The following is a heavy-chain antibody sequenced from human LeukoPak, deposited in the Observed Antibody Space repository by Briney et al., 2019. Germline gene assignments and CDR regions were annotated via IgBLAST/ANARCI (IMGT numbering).Heavy chain of an antibody. D-gene: IGHD3-22*01. CDR2: IYHSGST. CDR3: ARWVGATYYYDSSGHKPLDY. Sequence: SETLSLTCTVSGYSISSGYYWGWIRQPPGKWLEWIGSIYHSGSTYYNPSLKSRVTISVDTSKNQFSLKLSSVTAADTAVYYCARWVGATYYYDSSGHKPLDYWGQGTLVTVSS. CDR1: GYSISSGYY. J-gene: IGHJ4*02. V-gene: IGHV4-38-2*02.